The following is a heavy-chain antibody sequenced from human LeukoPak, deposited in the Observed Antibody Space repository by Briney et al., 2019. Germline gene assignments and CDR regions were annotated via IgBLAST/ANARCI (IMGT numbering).Heavy chain of an antibody. CDR1: GDFFSGYH. CDR2: INHSGGT. J-gene: IGHJ6*03. CDR3: ATKGYYYMDV. V-gene: IGHV4-34*01. Sequence: SGTLSLTCAVQGDFFSGYHWSWIRQPPGKGLEWIGEINHSGGTNYNPSLKSRVTISVDTSKNQFSLKLSSVTAADTAVYYCATKGYYYMDVWGKGTTVTVSS.